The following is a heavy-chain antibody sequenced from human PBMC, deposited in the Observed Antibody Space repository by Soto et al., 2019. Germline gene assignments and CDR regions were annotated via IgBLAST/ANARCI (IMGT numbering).Heavy chain of an antibody. V-gene: IGHV3-74*01. Sequence: GGSLSLSCAASGFPFSSFLMHWVRQAPGKGLEWVSRASPDGTSTSYADSVKGRFTISRDNAKNTLFMQMNSLRAEDTAVYYCTRHGSGDYFLFDPWGQGTLVTVSS. CDR1: GFPFSSFL. CDR2: ASPDGTST. J-gene: IGHJ5*02. CDR3: TRHGSGDYFLFDP. D-gene: IGHD4-17*01.